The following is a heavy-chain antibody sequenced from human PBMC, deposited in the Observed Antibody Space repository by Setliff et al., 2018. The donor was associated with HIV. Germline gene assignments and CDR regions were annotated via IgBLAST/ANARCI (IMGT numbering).Heavy chain of an antibody. CDR1: GYNFANHY. V-gene: IGHV5-10-1*01. Sequence: PGESLKISCKGSGYNFANHYISWVRQKPGKGLEWMGKVDPSNSYTNYDPSFQGHVTMSADTSINTAYLHFNNLKASDSAIYYCARHGEEHPSSFFDPWGQGTLVTVSS. CDR3: ARHGEEHPSSFFDP. CDR2: VDPSNSYT. J-gene: IGHJ5*02. D-gene: IGHD3-10*01.